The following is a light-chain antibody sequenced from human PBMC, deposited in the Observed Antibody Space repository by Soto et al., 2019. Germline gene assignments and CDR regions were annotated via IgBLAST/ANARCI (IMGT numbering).Light chain of an antibody. Sequence: DIQMTQSPSSLSASVGDRVTITCQASQDISNYLNWYQQKPGQAPKLLIYDASNLERGVPSRFSRSGSGTDFTFTISSLQPEDIATYYCQQCDNLPLTFGGGTKVEMK. CDR1: QDISNY. J-gene: IGKJ4*01. CDR2: DAS. V-gene: IGKV1-33*01. CDR3: QQCDNLPLT.